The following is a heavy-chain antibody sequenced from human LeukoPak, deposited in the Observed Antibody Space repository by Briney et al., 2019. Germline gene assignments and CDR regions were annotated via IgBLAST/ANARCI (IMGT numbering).Heavy chain of an antibody. J-gene: IGHJ5*02. Sequence: GGSLRLSCAASGFTFSSYAMHWVRQAPGKGLEWVAVISYDGSNKYYADSVKGRFTISRDNSKNTLYLQMNSLRAEDTAVYYCARDISSWYSSRGWFDPWGQGTLVTVSS. CDR2: ISYDGSNK. CDR1: GFTFSSYA. V-gene: IGHV3-30-3*01. CDR3: ARDISSWYSSRGWFDP. D-gene: IGHD6-13*01.